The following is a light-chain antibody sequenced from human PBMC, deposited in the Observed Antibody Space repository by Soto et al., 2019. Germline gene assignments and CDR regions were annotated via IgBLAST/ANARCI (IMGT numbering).Light chain of an antibody. Sequence: IQLTQSPSSLSASVGDRVTITCRASQGISSYLVWYQQKPGKAPKLLIYAASTLQSVVPSRFSGSGSGTDFTLTSSSLQPEDFATYYCQHVNGYPQTVGGGPNVEIK. CDR2: AAS. J-gene: IGKJ4*02. CDR3: QHVNGYPQT. V-gene: IGKV1-9*01. CDR1: QGISSY.